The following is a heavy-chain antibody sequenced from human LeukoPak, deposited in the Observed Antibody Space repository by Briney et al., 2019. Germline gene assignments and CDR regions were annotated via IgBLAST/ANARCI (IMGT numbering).Heavy chain of an antibody. D-gene: IGHD1-26*01. CDR2: IRGSGAST. CDR1: GFTFSSYA. V-gene: IGHV3-23*01. J-gene: IGHJ3*02. Sequence: GRSLRPSCAASGFTFSSYAMSCVRPAPRNRLDWVSAIRGSGASTYYADSVKGRFTISRDNSKNTLYLQMNSLRAEDTAVYYCARGRHMSGSYWGSLTIGGADYAFDIWGQGTMVTVSS. CDR3: ARGRHMSGSYWGSLTIGGADYAFDI.